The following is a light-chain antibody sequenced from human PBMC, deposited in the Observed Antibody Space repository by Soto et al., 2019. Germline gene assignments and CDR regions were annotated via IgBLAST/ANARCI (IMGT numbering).Light chain of an antibody. CDR2: GAS. Sequence: VFSQPPGELFFRQGERATLPPSPSQSVSSSYLAWYQQKPGQASRLLIYGASSRATGIPDRFSGSGSGTDFTLTISRLEPEDFAVYYCHQDGSATRWTFGQITKDDIK. CDR1: QSVSSSY. V-gene: IGKV3-20*01. J-gene: IGKJ1*01. CDR3: HQDGSATRWT.